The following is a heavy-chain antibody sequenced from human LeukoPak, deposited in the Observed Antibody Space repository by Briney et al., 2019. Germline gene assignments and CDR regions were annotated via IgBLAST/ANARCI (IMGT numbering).Heavy chain of an antibody. J-gene: IGHJ5*02. D-gene: IGHD1-26*01. CDR1: GFTFNNFA. Sequence: VQPGGSLRLSCAASGFTFNNFAMSWVRQAPGKGLEWVSSIGASGGSALYADSVKGRFTSSRDNFRNTLYLQMNYLRVDDTAIYYCTKPVGAPVRGWFDPWGQGTLVTVSS. CDR2: IGASGGSA. V-gene: IGHV3-23*01. CDR3: TKPVGAPVRGWFDP.